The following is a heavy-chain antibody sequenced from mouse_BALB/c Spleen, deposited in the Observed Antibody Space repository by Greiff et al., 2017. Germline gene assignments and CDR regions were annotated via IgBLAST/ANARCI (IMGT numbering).Heavy chain of an antibody. J-gene: IGHJ3*01. D-gene: IGHD2-2*01. V-gene: IGHV1-9*01. CDR3: AAYGYDGDGIAY. Sequence: QVQLQQSGAELMKPGASVKISCKASGYTFSSYWIAWVKQRPGHGLEWIGEILPGSGSTNYNEKFKGKATFTEDTSSNTSYMQLSSLTSEDAAVYYCAAYGYDGDGIAYWGQGTLVTVSA. CDR1: GYTFSSYW. CDR2: ILPGSGST.